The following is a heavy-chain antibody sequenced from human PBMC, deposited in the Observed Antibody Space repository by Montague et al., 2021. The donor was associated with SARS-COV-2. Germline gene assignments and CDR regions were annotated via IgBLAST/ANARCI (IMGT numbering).Heavy chain of an antibody. CDR2: IWYDGSNK. CDR3: AREGSGYSSGWYGYYYYGMDV. V-gene: IGHV3-33*01. J-gene: IGHJ6*02. Sequence: SLRLSCAASGFTFSSYGMHWVRQAPGKGLEWVAVIWYDGSNKYYADSVKGRFAISRDNSKNTLYLQMNSLRAEDTAVYYCAREGSGYSSGWYGYYYYGMDVWGQGTTVTVSS. D-gene: IGHD6-19*01. CDR1: GFTFSSYG.